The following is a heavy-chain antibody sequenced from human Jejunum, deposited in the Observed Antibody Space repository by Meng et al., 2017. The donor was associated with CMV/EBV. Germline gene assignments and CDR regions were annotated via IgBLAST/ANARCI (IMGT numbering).Heavy chain of an antibody. J-gene: IGHJ6*02. CDR3: ARQLLFGYNYYGMDV. Sequence: EFTFSNAWMGWVRQARGKGLEWVGIIYPGDSDTRYSPSFQGQVTIAVDKSISTAYLQWSRLKASDSAIYYCARQLLFGYNYYGMDVWGQGTTVTVSS. CDR1: EFTFSNAW. V-gene: IGHV5-51*01. CDR2: IYPGDSDT. D-gene: IGHD3-10*02.